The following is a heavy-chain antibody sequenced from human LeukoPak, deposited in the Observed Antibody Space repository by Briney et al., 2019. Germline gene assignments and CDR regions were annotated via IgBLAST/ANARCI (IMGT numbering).Heavy chain of an antibody. D-gene: IGHD5-12*01. J-gene: IGHJ4*02. V-gene: IGHV4-59*01. CDR3: ARTLFNHGGYEVYFDY. Sequence: SETLSLTCTVSGGSISSYYWSWIRQPPGKGLEWIGYIYYSGSTNYNPSLKSRVTISVDTSKNQFSLKLSSVTAADTAVYYCARTLFNHGGYEVYFDYWGQGTLVTVSS. CDR1: GGSISSYY. CDR2: IYYSGST.